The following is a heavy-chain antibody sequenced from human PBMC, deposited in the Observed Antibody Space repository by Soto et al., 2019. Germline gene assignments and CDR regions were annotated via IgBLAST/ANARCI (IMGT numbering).Heavy chain of an antibody. CDR2: ILYDGNNK. Sequence: QVQLVESGGGVVQPGRSLRLSCVVSGFTFRSYGMHWVRQAPGKGLEWVATILYDGNNKYYADSMKGRFTISRDNSKNTLYLQMNSLRAEDTAVYYCAKECFDYGDYGSYGMDVWGQGTTVTVSS. CDR3: AKECFDYGDYGSYGMDV. J-gene: IGHJ6*02. V-gene: IGHV3-30*18. D-gene: IGHD4-17*01. CDR1: GFTFRSYG.